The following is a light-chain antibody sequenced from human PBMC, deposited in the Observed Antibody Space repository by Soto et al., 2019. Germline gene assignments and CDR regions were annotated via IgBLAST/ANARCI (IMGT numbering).Light chain of an antibody. CDR2: DAS. Sequence: IVLTQSPATLSLSPGERATLSCRAGQNIRTYLAWYQQKSGQAPRLLIHDASNRASGTPARFSGSGSGTDFTLTISSLEPEDFAVYFCQQYGDLPWTFGQGTKVEI. CDR3: QQYGDLPWT. CDR1: QNIRTY. V-gene: IGKV3-11*01. J-gene: IGKJ1*01.